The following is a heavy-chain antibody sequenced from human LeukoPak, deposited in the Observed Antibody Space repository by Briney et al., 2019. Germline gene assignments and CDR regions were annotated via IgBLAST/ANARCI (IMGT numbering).Heavy chain of an antibody. CDR2: IRSGGGPT. Sequence: GGSLRLSCATSGFTFRNYVMHWVRQAPGKGLEWVSGIRSGGGPTYYADSVNGRFTISRDDSKNTLYLQMKNLRAKDTAVYYCAKDVAWLRFDDWGQGILVTVSS. J-gene: IGHJ4*02. D-gene: IGHD3/OR15-3a*01. CDR1: GFTFRNYV. V-gene: IGHV3-23*01. CDR3: AKDVAWLRFDD.